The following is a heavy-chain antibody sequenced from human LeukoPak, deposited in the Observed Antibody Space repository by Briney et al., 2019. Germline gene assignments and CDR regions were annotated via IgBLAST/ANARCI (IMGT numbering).Heavy chain of an antibody. J-gene: IGHJ4*02. CDR3: AKAIGGSSGKFDY. D-gene: IGHD1-26*01. V-gene: IGHV3-23*01. CDR1: GFTFGNYA. Sequence: EGSLRLSCAASGFTFGNYAMSWVRQAPGKGLEWVSAISGSGDSTYYADSVKGRFTISRDNSRNTLCLQMSSLRAEDTAVYYCAKAIGGSSGKFDYWGQGTLVTVSS. CDR2: ISGSGDST.